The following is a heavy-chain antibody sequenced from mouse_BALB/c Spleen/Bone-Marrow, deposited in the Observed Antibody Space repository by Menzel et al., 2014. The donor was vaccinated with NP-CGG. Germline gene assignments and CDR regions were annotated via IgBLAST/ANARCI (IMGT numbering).Heavy chain of an antibody. D-gene: IGHD3-1*01. V-gene: IGHV1-55*01. Sequence: VKLQESGAELVKPGTSVKLSCKASGYNFTSYWINWVKLRPGQGLERIGDIYPGSGSTNYNEKFKSKATLTVDTPSSTAYMQLSSLASEDSALYSCARFSQLGLLAYWGQGTLVTVSA. J-gene: IGHJ3*01. CDR2: IYPGSGST. CDR3: ARFSQLGLLAY. CDR1: GYNFTSYW.